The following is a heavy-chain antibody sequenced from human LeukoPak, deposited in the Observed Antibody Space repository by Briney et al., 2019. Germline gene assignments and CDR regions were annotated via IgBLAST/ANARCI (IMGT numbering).Heavy chain of an antibody. CDR3: ARVIGVVRADYYFDY. J-gene: IGHJ4*02. D-gene: IGHD3-10*01. V-gene: IGHV3-23*01. CDR1: GFTFSSFA. CDR2: ISGRDGST. Sequence: GGSLRLSCAASGFTFSSFAMSWVRQAPGKGLEWVSGISGRDGSTYYADSVKGRFIISRDNSKNTVYLQMNSLRAEDTAVYYCARVIGVVRADYYFDYWGQGTLVTVSS.